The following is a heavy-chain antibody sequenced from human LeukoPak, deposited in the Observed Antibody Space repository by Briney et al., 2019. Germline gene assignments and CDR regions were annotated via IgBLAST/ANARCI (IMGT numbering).Heavy chain of an antibody. V-gene: IGHV3-74*01. CDR1: GFTFSSYW. CDR2: ISPDGSTT. J-gene: IGHJ5*02. D-gene: IGHD3-10*01. Sequence: GGSLRLSCAASGFTFSSYWMHWVRQAPGKGLVWVSRISPDGSTTGHADSVKGRFTISRDNAKNTLYLQMNSLRAEDTAVYYCARAVIWFGGGNWFDPWGQGTLVTVSS. CDR3: ARAVIWFGGGNWFDP.